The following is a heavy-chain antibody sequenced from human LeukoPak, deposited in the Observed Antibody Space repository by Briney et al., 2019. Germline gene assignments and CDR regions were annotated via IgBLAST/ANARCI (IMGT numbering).Heavy chain of an antibody. J-gene: IGHJ3*02. CDR2: MNPNSGNT. D-gene: IGHD1-26*01. V-gene: IGHV1-8*01. CDR3: GRTSQWELLKYAFDI. Sequence: ASVKVSCKASGYTFTSYDINWVRQATGQGLEWMGWMNPNSGNTGYAQKFQGRVTMTRNTSISTAYMELSSLRSEDTAVYYCGRTSQWELLKYAFDIWGQGTMVTVSS. CDR1: GYTFTSYD.